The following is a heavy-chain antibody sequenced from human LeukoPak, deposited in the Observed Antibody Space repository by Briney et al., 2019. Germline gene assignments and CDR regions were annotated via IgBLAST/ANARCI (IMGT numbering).Heavy chain of an antibody. J-gene: IGHJ6*02. V-gene: IGHV5-51*03. CDR3: AINYDFWSGSSLYGMDV. CDR1: GYSFTSYW. D-gene: IGHD3-3*01. Sequence: PGVSLKISCKGSGYSFTSYWIGWVRQMPGKGLEWMGIIYPGDSDTRYSPSFQGQVTISADKSISTAYLQWSSLKASDTAMYYCAINYDFWSGSSLYGMDVWGQGTTVTVSS. CDR2: IYPGDSDT.